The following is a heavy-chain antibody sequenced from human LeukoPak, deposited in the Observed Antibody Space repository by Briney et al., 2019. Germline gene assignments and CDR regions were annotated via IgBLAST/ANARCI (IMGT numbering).Heavy chain of an antibody. V-gene: IGHV4-39*01. J-gene: IGHJ4*02. CDR1: GGSISSSSYY. CDR3: ARLKDYGLIPYFDY. D-gene: IGHD4-17*01. CDR2: IYYSGST. Sequence: SETLSLTCTVSGGSISSSSYYWGWIRQPPGKGLEWIGSIYYSGSTYYNPSLKSRVTISVDTSKNQFSLKLSSVTAADTAVYYCARLKDYGLIPYFDYWGQGTLVTVSS.